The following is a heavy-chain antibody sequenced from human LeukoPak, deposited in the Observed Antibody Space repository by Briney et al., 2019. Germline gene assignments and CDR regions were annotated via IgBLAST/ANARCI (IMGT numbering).Heavy chain of an antibody. Sequence: SGGSLRLSCAASGFTFSSYGMHWVRQAPGKGLEWVAFIRYDGSNKYYAGSVKGRFTISRDNSKNTLYLQMNSLRADDTAVYYCAKSHHVTDIDYWGQGTLVTVSS. CDR1: GFTFSSYG. V-gene: IGHV3-30*02. CDR2: IRYDGSNK. J-gene: IGHJ4*02. CDR3: AKSHHVTDIDY. D-gene: IGHD2-21*02.